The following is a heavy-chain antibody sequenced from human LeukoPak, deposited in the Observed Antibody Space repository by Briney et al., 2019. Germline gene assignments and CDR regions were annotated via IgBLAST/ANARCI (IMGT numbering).Heavy chain of an antibody. Sequence: PSETLSLTCAVSGGSISSGGYSWSWIRQPPGKGLEWIGYIYHSGSTYYNPSLKSRVTISVDRSKNQFSLKLSSVTAADTAVYYCARMTTVVTPDLGYYYYYGMDVWGQGTTVTVSS. CDR3: ARMTTVVTPDLGYYYYYGMDV. CDR1: GGSISSGGYS. J-gene: IGHJ6*02. D-gene: IGHD4-23*01. CDR2: IYHSGST. V-gene: IGHV4-30-2*01.